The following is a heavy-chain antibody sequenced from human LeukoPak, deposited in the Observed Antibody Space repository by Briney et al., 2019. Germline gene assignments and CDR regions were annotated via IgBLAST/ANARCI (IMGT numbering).Heavy chain of an antibody. CDR2: INPNSGGT. V-gene: IGHV1-2*02. Sequence: ASVKVSCKASGYTFTGYYMHWVRQAPGQGLEWMGWINPNSGGTNYAQKFQGRVTMTRDTSISTAYMELGRLRSDDTAVYYCASGGGYSYGYLGAPDRARDLQYYYGMDVWGKGTTVTVSS. CDR1: GYTFTGYY. D-gene: IGHD5-18*01. CDR3: ASGGGYSYGYLGAPDRARDLQYYYGMDV. J-gene: IGHJ6*04.